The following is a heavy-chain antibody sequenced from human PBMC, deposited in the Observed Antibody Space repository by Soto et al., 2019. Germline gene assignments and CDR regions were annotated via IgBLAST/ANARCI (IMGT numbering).Heavy chain of an antibody. Sequence: EVPLLESGGGLVQPGGSLRLSCAASGFTFSSYAMSWVRQAPGKGLEWVSAISGSGGSTYYADSVKGRFTISRDNSKNTLYLQMNSLRAEDTAVYYCAKDRAVVVVAAPPDDYWGQGTLVTVSS. CDR3: AKDRAVVVVAAPPDDY. CDR1: GFTFSSYA. J-gene: IGHJ4*02. D-gene: IGHD2-15*01. CDR2: ISGSGGST. V-gene: IGHV3-23*01.